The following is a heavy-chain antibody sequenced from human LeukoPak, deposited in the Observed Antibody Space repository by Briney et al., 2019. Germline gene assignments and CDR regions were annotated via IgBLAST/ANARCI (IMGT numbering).Heavy chain of an antibody. J-gene: IGHJ3*02. CDR3: AKDIGGPLAAAAPDDAFDI. D-gene: IGHD6-13*01. V-gene: IGHV3-9*01. CDR2: ISWNSGSI. Sequence: PGGSLRLSCAASGFTFDDYAMHWVRQAPGKGLEWVSGISWNSGSIGYADSVKGRFTISRDNAKNSLYLQMNSPRAEDTALYYCAKDIGGPLAAAAPDDAFDIWGQGTMVTVSS. CDR1: GFTFDDYA.